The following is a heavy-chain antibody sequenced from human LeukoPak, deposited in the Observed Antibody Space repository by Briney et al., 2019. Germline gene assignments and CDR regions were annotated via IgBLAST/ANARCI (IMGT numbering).Heavy chain of an antibody. Sequence: KPSETLSLTCAVYGGSFSDYYWSWIRQPPGKGLEWIGEIIHSGSTNYNPSLKSRVTISVDTSKNQFSLKLSSVTAADTAVYYCARHSPYYDILTGYSHSYYFDYWGQGTLVTVSS. J-gene: IGHJ4*02. CDR3: ARHSPYYDILTGYSHSYYFDY. V-gene: IGHV4-34*12. CDR1: GGSFSDYY. D-gene: IGHD3-9*01. CDR2: IIHSGST.